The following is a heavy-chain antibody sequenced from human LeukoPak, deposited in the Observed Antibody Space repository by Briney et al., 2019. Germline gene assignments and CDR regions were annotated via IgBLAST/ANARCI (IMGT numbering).Heavy chain of an antibody. CDR1: GGSFSGYY. D-gene: IGHD6-19*01. J-gene: IGHJ4*02. V-gene: IGHV4-34*01. CDR2: INHSGST. Sequence: PSETLSLTCAVYGGSFSGYYWSWIRQPPRKGREWIGEINHSGSTNYNPSLKSRVTISVDTSKNQFSLKLSSVTAADTAVYYCASIALAGRFEVVYWGQGTLVTVSS. CDR3: ASIALAGRFEVVY.